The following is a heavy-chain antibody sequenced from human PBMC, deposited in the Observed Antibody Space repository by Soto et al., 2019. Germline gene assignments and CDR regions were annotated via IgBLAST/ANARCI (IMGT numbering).Heavy chain of an antibody. CDR2: ISPDGSLT. Sequence: GGSLRLSCAPSGFTFSGKSMHWVRQAPGKGLEWVALISPDGSLTFYADSVRGPFTVSGDNSRNTAYLQMNILRAEDTSLYLGATEIDDTWPLNTWGQVTLFTVTS. CDR1: GFTFSGKS. V-gene: IGHV3-30-3*01. J-gene: IGHJ5*02. CDR3: ATEIDDTWPLNT. D-gene: IGHD1-1*01.